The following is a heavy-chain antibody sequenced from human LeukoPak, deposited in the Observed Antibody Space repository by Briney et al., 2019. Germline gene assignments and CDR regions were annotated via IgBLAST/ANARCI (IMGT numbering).Heavy chain of an antibody. J-gene: IGHJ5*02. CDR1: GYTFTGYY. V-gene: IGHV1-2*04. CDR3: AVSGYCSGGSCYSGDWFDP. D-gene: IGHD2-15*01. Sequence: ASVKVSCKASGYTFTGYYMHWVRQAPGQGLEWKGWINPNSGDTNYAQKFQGWVTMTRDTSISTACMELSRLRSDDTAVYYCAVSGYCSGGSCYSGDWFDPWGQGTLVTVSS. CDR2: INPNSGDT.